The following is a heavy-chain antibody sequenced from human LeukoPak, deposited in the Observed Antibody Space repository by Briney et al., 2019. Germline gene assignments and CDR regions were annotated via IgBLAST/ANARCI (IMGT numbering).Heavy chain of an antibody. CDR2: IRSKRYGATT. CDR3: TSGYCSGGSCQSWFDP. CDR1: GFTFGDYA. D-gene: IGHD2-15*01. J-gene: IGHJ5*02. V-gene: IGHV3-49*03. Sequence: GGSLRLSCTVSGFTFGDYAMSWFRQAPGKGLEWVCFIRSKRYGATTEYAASVKGRFTISRDDSKSIAYLQMNRLKTEDTAVYYCTSGYCSGGSCQSWFDPWGQGTLVTVSS.